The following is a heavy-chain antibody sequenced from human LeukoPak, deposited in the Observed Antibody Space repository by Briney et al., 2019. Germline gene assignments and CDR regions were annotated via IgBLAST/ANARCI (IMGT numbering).Heavy chain of an antibody. CDR3: ARMDYGDPFGY. V-gene: IGHV4-59*01. CDR2: IYYSGST. D-gene: IGHD4-17*01. J-gene: IGHJ4*02. Sequence: SETLSLTCTVSGGSISSYYWSWIRQPPGKGLEWIGYIYYSGSTNYNPSLKSRVTISVDTSKNQFSLKLSSVTAADTAVYYCARMDYGDPFGYWGQGTLVTVSS. CDR1: GGSISSYY.